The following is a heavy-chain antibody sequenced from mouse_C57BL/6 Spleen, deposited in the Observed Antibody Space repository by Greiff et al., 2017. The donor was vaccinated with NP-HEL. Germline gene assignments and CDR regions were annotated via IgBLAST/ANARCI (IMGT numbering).Heavy chain of an antibody. CDR1: GYTFTSYW. CDR2: IYPGSGST. Sequence: QVQLQQPGAELVKPGASVQMSCKASGYTFTSYWITWVKQRPGQGLEWIGDIYPGSGSTNYNEKFKSKATLTVDTSSSTAYMQLSSLTSEDSAVYYCARFLYYYGSSYGYWGQGTTLTVSS. V-gene: IGHV1-55*01. CDR3: ARFLYYYGSSYGY. D-gene: IGHD1-1*01. J-gene: IGHJ2*01.